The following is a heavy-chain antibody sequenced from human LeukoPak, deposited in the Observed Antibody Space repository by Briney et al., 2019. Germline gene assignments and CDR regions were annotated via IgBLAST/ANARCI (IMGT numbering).Heavy chain of an antibody. Sequence: PSETLSLTCTVSGGSISNYYWSWIRQPPGKGLEWIGYIFHSGSTNYNPSLKTRLTISVDTSKNQFSLKLTSVTAADTAVYYCARQGQGLYGSSWYDYFDYWGQGTLVAVSS. J-gene: IGHJ4*02. V-gene: IGHV4-59*08. CDR1: GGSISNYY. D-gene: IGHD6-13*01. CDR2: IFHSGST. CDR3: ARQGQGLYGSSWYDYFDY.